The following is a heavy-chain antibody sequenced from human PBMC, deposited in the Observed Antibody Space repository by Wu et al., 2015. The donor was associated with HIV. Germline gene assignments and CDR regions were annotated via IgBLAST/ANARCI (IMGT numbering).Heavy chain of an antibody. J-gene: IGHJ4*02. Sequence: QVQLVQSGAEVKKPGASVKVSCKASGYTFTSNGISWVRQAPGQGLEWMGWISGFNDNTKYAQMLQGRVTMTTDTTTSTAYMELRSLRYDDTAVYYCARDLNDYHDSSGYYYALGYWGQGTLVTVSS. D-gene: IGHD3-22*01. CDR2: ISGFNDNT. V-gene: IGHV1-18*01. CDR3: ARDLNDYHDSSGYYYALGY. CDR1: GYTFTSNG.